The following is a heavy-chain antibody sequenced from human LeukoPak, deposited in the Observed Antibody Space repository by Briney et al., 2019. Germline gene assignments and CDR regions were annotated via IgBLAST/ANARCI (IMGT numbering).Heavy chain of an antibody. CDR3: ARGITMVRGVPYFDY. CDR2: IYYSGST. CDR1: GGSISSSSYY. Sequence: RPSETLSLTCTVSGGSISSSSYYWGWIRQPPGKGLEWIGSIYYSGSTYYNPSLKSRVTISVDTSKNQFSLKLSSVTAADTAVYYCARGITMVRGVPYFDYWGQGTQVTVSS. D-gene: IGHD3-10*01. V-gene: IGHV4-39*01. J-gene: IGHJ4*02.